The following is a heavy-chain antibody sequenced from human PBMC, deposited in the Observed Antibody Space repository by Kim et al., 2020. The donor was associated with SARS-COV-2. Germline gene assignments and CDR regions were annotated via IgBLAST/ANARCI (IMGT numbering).Heavy chain of an antibody. CDR3: AREGCSSTSCYRDRYFDL. D-gene: IGHD2-2*01. CDR2: ISSSGSTI. V-gene: IGHV3-48*03. CDR1: GFTFSSYE. Sequence: GGSLRLSCAASGFTFSSYEMNWVRQAPGKGLEWVSYISSSGSTIYYADSVKGRFTISRDNAKNSLYLQMNSLRAEDTAVYYCAREGCSSTSCYRDRYFDLWGRGTLVTVSS. J-gene: IGHJ2*01.